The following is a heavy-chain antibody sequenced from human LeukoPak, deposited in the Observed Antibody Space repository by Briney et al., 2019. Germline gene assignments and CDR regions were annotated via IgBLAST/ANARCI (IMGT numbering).Heavy chain of an antibody. V-gene: IGHV1-2*02. CDR2: MNPNSGGT. J-gene: IGHJ4*02. D-gene: IGHD3-22*01. CDR1: GYTFTDYY. Sequence: ASVKVSCKASGYTFTDYYMRWVRQAPGQGLEWMGWMNPNSGGTNYVQKFQGRVTMTRDTSISTAYMELSRLRSDDTAVYYCARVPPGSSGYYKDYWGQGTLVTVSS. CDR3: ARVPPGSSGYYKDY.